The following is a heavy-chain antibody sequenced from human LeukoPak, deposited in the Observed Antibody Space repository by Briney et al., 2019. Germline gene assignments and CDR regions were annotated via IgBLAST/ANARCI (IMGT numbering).Heavy chain of an antibody. CDR1: GYTFTSYD. D-gene: IGHD6-19*01. CDR2: MNPDSGNT. Sequence: GASVKVSCKASGYTFTSYDIHWVRQATGQGLEWMGWMNPDSGNTAYAQKFQSRVTMTRDTSITTAYMDLRSLRSDDTAVYYCARGAVAGISLFDYWGQGTLVTVSS. CDR3: ARGAVAGISLFDY. J-gene: IGHJ4*02. V-gene: IGHV1-8*01.